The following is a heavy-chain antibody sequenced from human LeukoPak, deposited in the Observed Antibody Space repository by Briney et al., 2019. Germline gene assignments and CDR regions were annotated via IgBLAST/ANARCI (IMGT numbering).Heavy chain of an antibody. CDR1: GFTFSSYW. V-gene: IGHV3-7*01. D-gene: IGHD3-22*01. CDR2: IKQDGSEK. CDR3: ARIPEALYYYDSRSGFDY. J-gene: IGHJ4*02. Sequence: GGSLRLSCAASGFTFSSYWMSWVRQAPGKGLEWVANIKQDGSEKYYVDSVKGRFTISRDNAQNSLYLQMNSLRAEDTAVYYCARIPEALYYYDSRSGFDYWGQGTLVTVSS.